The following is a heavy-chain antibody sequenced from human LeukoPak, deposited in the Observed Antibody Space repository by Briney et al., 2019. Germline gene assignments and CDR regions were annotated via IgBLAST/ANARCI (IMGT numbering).Heavy chain of an antibody. Sequence: GESLRLSCAAPGFSFSDNNMDWVRQAPGKGLEWVGRIRNKANSYTTDYAASVRGRFTISRDDSKNSLYLEMNSLKTEDTAVYYCAREYYCRLDYWGRGTLVTVSS. V-gene: IGHV3-72*01. J-gene: IGHJ4*02. CDR1: GFSFSDNN. D-gene: IGHD3-10*01. CDR3: AREYYCRLDY. CDR2: IRNKANSYTT.